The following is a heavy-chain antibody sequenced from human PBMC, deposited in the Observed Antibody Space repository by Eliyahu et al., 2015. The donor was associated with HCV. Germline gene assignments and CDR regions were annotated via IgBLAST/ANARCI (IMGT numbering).Heavy chain of an antibody. V-gene: IGHV3-49*05. CDR2: IRSKAYGGTT. D-gene: IGHD1-26*01. CDR1: GFTFGDYA. J-gene: IGHJ4*02. CDR3: TRYFPELYSGSQFDY. Sequence: EVQLVESGGGLVKPGRSLRLSCTASGFTFGDYAMSWFRQAPGKGLEWVGFIRSKAYGGTTEYAASVKGRFTISRDDSKSIAYLQMNSLKTEDTAVYYCTRYFPELYSGSQFDYWGQGTLVTVSS.